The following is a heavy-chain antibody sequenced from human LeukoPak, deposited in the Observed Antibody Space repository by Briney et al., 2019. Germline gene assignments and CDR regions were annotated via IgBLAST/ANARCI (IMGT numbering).Heavy chain of an antibody. Sequence: PGRSLRLSCGASGFTFRGYTMHWVRQAPGKGLQWVAVISWDGNKKFYADSVEGRFTISRDNSKNTLSLQMNSLRLEDTALYYCARGGGNSTSWGYFDYWGQGTLVTVSS. J-gene: IGHJ4*02. V-gene: IGHV3-30*04. CDR2: ISWDGNKK. D-gene: IGHD6-13*01. CDR1: GFTFRGYT. CDR3: ARGGGNSTSWGYFDY.